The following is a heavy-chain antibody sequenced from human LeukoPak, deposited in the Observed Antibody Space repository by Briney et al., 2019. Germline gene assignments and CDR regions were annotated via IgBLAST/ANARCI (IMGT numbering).Heavy chain of an antibody. CDR3: TTAPWYYDILTGYQLGDY. J-gene: IGHJ4*02. V-gene: IGHV3-49*03. D-gene: IGHD3-9*01. Sequence: GGSLRLSCTASGFTFGDYAMSWFRQAPEKGLEWVGFIRSKEYGGASEYAASVKGRFTISRDDSKNTLYLQMNSLKTEDTAVYYCTTAPWYYDILTGYQLGDYWGQGTLVTVSS. CDR1: GFTFGDYA. CDR2: IRSKEYGGAS.